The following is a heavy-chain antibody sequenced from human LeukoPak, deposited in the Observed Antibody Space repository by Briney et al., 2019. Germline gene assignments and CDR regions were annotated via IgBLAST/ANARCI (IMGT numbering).Heavy chain of an antibody. J-gene: IGHJ4*02. D-gene: IGHD1-26*01. Sequence: PGGSLRLSCAASGFTLSSQGMHWVRQAPGKGLEWVAVVSYDGRNKYYADSVKGRFTISRDNSKNTLYLQMNSLRAEDTAVYYCAKEGGAVGATFDYWGQGTLVTVSS. V-gene: IGHV3-30*18. CDR3: AKEGGAVGATFDY. CDR2: VSYDGRNK. CDR1: GFTLSSQG.